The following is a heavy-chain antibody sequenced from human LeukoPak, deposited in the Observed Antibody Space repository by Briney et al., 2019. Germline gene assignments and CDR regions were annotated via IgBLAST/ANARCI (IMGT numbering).Heavy chain of an antibody. J-gene: IGHJ5*02. V-gene: IGHV3-7*01. CDR1: GFTFSNYW. Sequence: SGGSLRLSCTASGFTFSNYWMSWVRQAPGKGLEWVANIKQDGSEKYYVDSVKGRFTISRDNAKNSLYLQMNSLRADDAAVYYCARDLGQYYDTSDNWFDPWGQGTLVTVSS. CDR2: IKQDGSEK. CDR3: ARDLGQYYDTSDNWFDP. D-gene: IGHD3-22*01.